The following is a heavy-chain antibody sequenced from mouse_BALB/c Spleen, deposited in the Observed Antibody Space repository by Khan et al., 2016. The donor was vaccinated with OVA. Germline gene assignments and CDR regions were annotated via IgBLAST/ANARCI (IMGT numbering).Heavy chain of an antibody. V-gene: IGHV1-9*01. CDR2: ILPGSGST. CDR1: GYTFSSYW. J-gene: IGHJ2*01. CDR3: ARTTYYFDY. Sequence: QVQLKESGAEVMKPGASVKISCKATGYTFSSYWIEWVKQRPGHGLEWIGEILPGSGSTNYNEKFKGKATFTADTSSNTAYMQLSSLTSEDSAVYYCARTTYYFDYWGQGTTLTVSA.